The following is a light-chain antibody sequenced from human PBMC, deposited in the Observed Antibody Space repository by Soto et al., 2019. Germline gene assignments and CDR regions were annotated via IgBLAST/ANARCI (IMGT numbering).Light chain of an antibody. CDR3: QQADTFPLT. V-gene: IGKV1D-12*01. CDR1: QDISSR. J-gene: IGKJ4*01. Sequence: DIQMSQFPSSVSASVEDRVTITCRASQDISSRLAWYQQKPGKAPNLLIYAASSLQSEVPSRFSGSGSGTDFTLTISSLQPEDFATYYCQQADTFPLTFGGGTKVEVK. CDR2: AAS.